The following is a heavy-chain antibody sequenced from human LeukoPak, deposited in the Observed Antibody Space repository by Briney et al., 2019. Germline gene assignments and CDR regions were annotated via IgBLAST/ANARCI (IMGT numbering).Heavy chain of an antibody. D-gene: IGHD3-22*01. CDR1: GGSISSGSYY. Sequence: TLSLTCTVSGGSISSGSYYWSWIRQPAGKGLEWIGRIYTSGSTNYNPSLKSRVTISVDTSKNQFSLKLSSVTAADTAVYYCARELADSSGYLIWGQGTLVTVSS. V-gene: IGHV4-61*02. J-gene: IGHJ4*02. CDR2: IYTSGST. CDR3: ARELADSSGYLI.